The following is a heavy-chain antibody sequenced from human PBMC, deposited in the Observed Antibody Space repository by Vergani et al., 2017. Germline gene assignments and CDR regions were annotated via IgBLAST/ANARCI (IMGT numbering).Heavy chain of an antibody. V-gene: IGHV3-21*01. Sequence: VQLVESGGGVVQPGRSLRLSCAASGFTFSSYSMNWVRQAPGKGLEWVSSISSSSSYIYYADSVKGRFTISRDNAKNSLYLQMNSLRAEDTAVYYCERGSTGGDYDFWGCYPHFDYWGQGTLVTVSS. CDR2: ISSSSSYI. D-gene: IGHD3-3*01. J-gene: IGHJ4*02. CDR1: GFTFSSYS. CDR3: ERGSTGGDYDFWGCYPHFDY.